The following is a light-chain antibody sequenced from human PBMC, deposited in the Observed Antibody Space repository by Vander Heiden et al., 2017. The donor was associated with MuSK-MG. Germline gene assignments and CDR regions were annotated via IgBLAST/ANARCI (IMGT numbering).Light chain of an antibody. CDR2: GAS. V-gene: IGKV3-20*01. CDR1: QSIRGNK. J-gene: IGKJ4*01. CDR3: QQDSDSKV. Sequence: EIVLTQSPHIVSLSPGERATLSCRASQSIRGNKLAWYQQKGGQAPRLLVYGASTRATGIPDRFSGSGSGTDFTLTISRLEPEDFAMYYWQQDSDSKVFGGGTKVEIK.